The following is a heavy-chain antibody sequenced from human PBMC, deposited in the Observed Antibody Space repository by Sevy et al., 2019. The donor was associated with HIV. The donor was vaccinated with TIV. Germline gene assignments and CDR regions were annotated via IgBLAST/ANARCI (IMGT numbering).Heavy chain of an antibody. CDR1: GFTFDDYT. CDR2: ISWDGGST. D-gene: IGHD3-22*01. J-gene: IGHJ5*02. V-gene: IGHV3-43*01. CDR3: AKDIWGYPYYYDSSGYSAPDFDP. Sequence: GGSLRLSCAASGFTFDDYTMHWVRQAPGKGLEWVSLISWDGGSTYYADSVKGRFTISRDNSKNSLYLQMNSLRTEDTALYYCAKDIWGYPYYYDSSGYSAPDFDPWGQGTLVTVSS.